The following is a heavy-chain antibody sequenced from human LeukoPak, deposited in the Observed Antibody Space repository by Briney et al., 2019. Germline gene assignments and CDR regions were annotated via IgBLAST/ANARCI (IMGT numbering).Heavy chain of an antibody. D-gene: IGHD6-13*01. CDR1: GYSFTSYW. CDR3: ATLGSSWYSFPLDY. Sequence: GESLKVSCKGFGYSFTSYWLGWVRQMRGKGLEWMGIIYPGDSDTRYSPSFQGQVTISADKSISTAYLQWGSLKASDTAMYYCATLGSSWYSFPLDYWGQGTLVTVSS. J-gene: IGHJ4*02. CDR2: IYPGDSDT. V-gene: IGHV5-51*01.